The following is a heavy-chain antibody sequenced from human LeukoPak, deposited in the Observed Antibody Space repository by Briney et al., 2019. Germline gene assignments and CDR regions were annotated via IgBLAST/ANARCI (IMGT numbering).Heavy chain of an antibody. CDR3: AKDDSRLVAARANAFDI. V-gene: IGHV3-23*01. D-gene: IGHD3-22*01. CDR2: ISGSGGST. J-gene: IGHJ3*02. CDR1: GFTFSSYG. Sequence: KTGGTLRLFCAASGFTFSSYGMSWVRQAPGKGLEWVSAISGSGGSTYYADSVKGRFTISRDNAKNSLYLQMNSLRAEDTALYYCAKDDSRLVAARANAFDIWGQGTMVTVSS.